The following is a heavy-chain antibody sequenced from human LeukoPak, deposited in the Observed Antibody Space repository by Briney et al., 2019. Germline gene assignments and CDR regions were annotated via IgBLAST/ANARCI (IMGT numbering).Heavy chain of an antibody. CDR3: ARGTLRHSGYDYMDFDY. CDR1: GGSFRGYY. D-gene: IGHD5-12*01. J-gene: IGHJ4*02. V-gene: IGHV4-34*01. CDR2: INHCGST. Sequence: SETLSLTCAVYGGSFRGYYWNWIRQPPGKGLEWIGEINHCGSTNYNPSLKSRVTISIYTYKNQFSLNLSSVTAADTAVYYCARGTLRHSGYDYMDFDYWGQGTLVTVSS.